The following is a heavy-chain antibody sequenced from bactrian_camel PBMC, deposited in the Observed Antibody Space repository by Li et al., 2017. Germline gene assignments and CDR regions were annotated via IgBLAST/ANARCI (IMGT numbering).Heavy chain of an antibody. CDR1: GFTFSNYA. Sequence: DVQLVESGGGLVQPGGSLRLSCAASGFTFSNYAMGWVRQAPGKGLEWVSAINSGGGSTYYADPVKGRLTISRDNAKNTLYLQMNSLKTEDTAVYYCATRLTYGGSWYPPDFSYWGQGTQVTVS. D-gene: IGHD6*01. J-gene: IGHJ6*01. CDR3: ATRLTYGGSWYPPDFSY. V-gene: IGHV3S31*01. CDR2: INSGGGST.